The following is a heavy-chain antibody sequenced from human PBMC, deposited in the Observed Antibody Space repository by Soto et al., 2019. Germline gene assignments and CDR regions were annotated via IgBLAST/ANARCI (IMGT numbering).Heavy chain of an antibody. CDR1: GGSISSYY. J-gene: IGHJ4*02. CDR3: ARGEGYYFPDY. D-gene: IGHD3-22*01. V-gene: IGHV4-59*01. Sequence: KPSETLSLTCTVSGGSISSYYWSWIRQPPGKGLEWIGYIYYSGSTNYNPSLKSRVTISVDTSKNQSSLKLSSVTAADTAVYYCARGEGYYFPDYWGQGTLVTVSS. CDR2: IYYSGST.